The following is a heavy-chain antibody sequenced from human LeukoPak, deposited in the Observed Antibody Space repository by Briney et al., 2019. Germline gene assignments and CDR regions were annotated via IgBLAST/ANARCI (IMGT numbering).Heavy chain of an antibody. J-gene: IGHJ4*02. CDR2: IYPGDSET. V-gene: IGHV5-51*01. Sequence: GESLKISCKASGYSFTNYWIAWVRQMPGESLEWMGIIYPGDSETRYSPSFEGQVTLSADKSISTAYLQWTSRKASDTAMYYCARLPYGNNEYYFDYWGQGTLVTVSS. D-gene: IGHD2/OR15-2a*01. CDR1: GYSFTNYW. CDR3: ARLPYGNNEYYFDY.